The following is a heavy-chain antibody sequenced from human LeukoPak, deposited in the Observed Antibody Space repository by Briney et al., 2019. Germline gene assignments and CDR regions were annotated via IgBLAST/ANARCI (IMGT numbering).Heavy chain of an antibody. CDR3: ASGAIFDY. D-gene: IGHD2-2*01. Sequence: SETLSLTCAVYGGSFSGHYWSWIRQPPGRGLEWMGEINHSGSTNYNPPLKSRVTISVDTSKNQFSLKLSSVTAADTAVYYCASGAIFDYWGQGTLVTVSS. V-gene: IGHV4-34*01. CDR1: GGSFSGHY. CDR2: INHSGST. J-gene: IGHJ4*02.